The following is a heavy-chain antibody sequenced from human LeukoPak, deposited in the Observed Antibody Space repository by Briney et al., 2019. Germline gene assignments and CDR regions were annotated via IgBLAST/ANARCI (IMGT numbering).Heavy chain of an antibody. D-gene: IGHD6-13*01. CDR1: GFTFRSYT. CDR3: ARVSRVAYTSSWYLDY. V-gene: IGHV3-21*01. J-gene: IGHJ4*02. Sequence: PGGSLRLSCAASGFTFRSYTMNCVRQAPGKGLEWVSSIGGGVRDISYADSMKGRFTISRDNAKTSLFLQMNSLSAEDTALYYCARVSRVAYTSSWYLDYWGQGTLVT. CDR2: IGGGVRDI.